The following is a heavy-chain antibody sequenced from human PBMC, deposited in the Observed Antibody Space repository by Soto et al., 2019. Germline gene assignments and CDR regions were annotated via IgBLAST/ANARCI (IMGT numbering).Heavy chain of an antibody. CDR3: AREGRLLWFGGLYYYYGMDV. Sequence: SETLSLTCTVSGGSISSGDYYWSWIRQPPGKGLEWIGYIYYSGSTYYNPSLKSRVTISVDTSKNQFSLKLSSVTAADTAVYYCAREGRLLWFGGLYYYYGMDVWGQGTTVTVSS. V-gene: IGHV4-30-4*01. CDR2: IYYSGST. J-gene: IGHJ6*02. D-gene: IGHD3-10*01. CDR1: GGSISSGDYY.